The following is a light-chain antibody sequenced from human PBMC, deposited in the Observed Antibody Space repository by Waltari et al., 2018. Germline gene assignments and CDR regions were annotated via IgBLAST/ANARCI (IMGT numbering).Light chain of an antibody. Sequence: DIVMTQSPDSLAVSLGERATINCKSSQSVLYSSNNKNYLACYQQKPGQPPTLLIYWASTRESGVPDRFSGSGSGTDFTLTISSLQAEDVAVYYCQQYYSTPPRTFGQGTKVEIK. CDR1: QSVLYSSNNKNY. V-gene: IGKV4-1*01. CDR2: WAS. CDR3: QQYYSTPPRT. J-gene: IGKJ1*01.